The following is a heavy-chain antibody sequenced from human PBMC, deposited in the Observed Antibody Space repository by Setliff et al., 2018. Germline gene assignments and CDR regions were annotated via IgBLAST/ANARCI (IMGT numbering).Heavy chain of an antibody. CDR2: ISRGGNTI. CDR1: GFTFSDYY. J-gene: IGHJ4*02. V-gene: IGHV3-11*04. Sequence: PGGSLRLSCAASGFTFSDYYMTWIRQAPGKGLEWVSYISRGGNTIYYADSVKGRFTISRDNAKNSLYLQMSSLRAEDTAMYYCARDLDWAFDYWGQGTLVTVSS. CDR3: ARDLDWAFDY. D-gene: IGHD3-9*01.